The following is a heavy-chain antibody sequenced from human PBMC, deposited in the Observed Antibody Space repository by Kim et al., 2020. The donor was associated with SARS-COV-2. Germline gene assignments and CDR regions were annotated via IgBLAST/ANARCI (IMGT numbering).Heavy chain of an antibody. CDR3: ARGGTYYYGSGSYLYYGMDV. J-gene: IGHJ6*02. V-gene: IGHV1-8*01. CDR2: MNPNSGNT. CDR1: GYTFTSYD. Sequence: ASVKVSCKASGYTFTSYDINWVRQATGQGLEWMGWMNPNSGNTGYAQKFQGRVTMTRNTSISTAYMELSSLRSEDTAVYYCARGGTYYYGSGSYLYYGMDVWGQGTTVTVSS. D-gene: IGHD3-10*01.